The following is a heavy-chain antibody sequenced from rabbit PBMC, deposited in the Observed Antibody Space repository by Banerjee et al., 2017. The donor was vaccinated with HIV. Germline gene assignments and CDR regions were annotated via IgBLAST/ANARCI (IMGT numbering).Heavy chain of an antibody. CDR3: ARAPNIYNSAGGTYYRL. D-gene: IGHD8-1*01. Sequence: QSLEESGGDLVKPGASLTLTCTASGFTISSSYYMCWVRQAPGKGLEWIACIYAGYSGSTGYASWAKGRFTISKTSSTTVTLQMTSLTAADTATYFCARAPNIYNSAGGTYYRLWGPGTLVTVS. V-gene: IGHV1S40*01. CDR1: GFTISSSYY. J-gene: IGHJ4*01. CDR2: IYAGYSGST.